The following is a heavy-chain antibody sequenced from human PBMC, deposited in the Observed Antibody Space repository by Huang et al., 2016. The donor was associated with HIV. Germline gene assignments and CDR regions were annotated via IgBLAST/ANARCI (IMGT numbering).Heavy chain of an antibody. Sequence: QVQLVQSGAEVKKPGASVKVSCKASGYTFSNYDINWVRPAPGQGLEWRGWMNPNGGNTGYARKFQGRVTMTRSTSISTAYMELSRLRFEDTAVYYCATLPPVNYGRSGGRVRDYWGQGSLVTVSS. CDR3: ATLPPVNYGRSGGRVRDY. D-gene: IGHD2-15*01. J-gene: IGHJ4*02. V-gene: IGHV1-8*01. CDR1: GYTFSNYD. CDR2: MNPNGGNT.